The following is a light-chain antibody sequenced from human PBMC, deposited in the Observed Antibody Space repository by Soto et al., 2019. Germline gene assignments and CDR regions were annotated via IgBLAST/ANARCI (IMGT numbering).Light chain of an antibody. CDR1: QSISSW. CDR2: DAS. Sequence: DIKMNQSPSTLSAPVGDRVTITCRASQSISSWLAWYQQKPGKAPKLLIYDASSLESGVPSRFSGSGSGTEFTLTISSLQPDDFATYYCQQYNSYPWTFGQVTKVNIK. V-gene: IGKV1-5*01. J-gene: IGKJ1*01. CDR3: QQYNSYPWT.